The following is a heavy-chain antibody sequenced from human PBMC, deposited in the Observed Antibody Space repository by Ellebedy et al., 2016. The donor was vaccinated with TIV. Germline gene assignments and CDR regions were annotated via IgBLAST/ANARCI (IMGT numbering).Heavy chain of an antibody. Sequence: GGSLRLSCAASTFTFSKYAMSWVRQAPGKGLQWVSSISDRGETTYYAESVKGRFAITRDNAENTLYLQMNSLRVEDTALYYCAREWHQPDYWGQGTLVTVSS. CDR1: TFTFSKYA. V-gene: IGHV3-23*01. J-gene: IGHJ4*02. CDR3: AREWHQPDY. CDR2: ISDRGETT. D-gene: IGHD5-12*01.